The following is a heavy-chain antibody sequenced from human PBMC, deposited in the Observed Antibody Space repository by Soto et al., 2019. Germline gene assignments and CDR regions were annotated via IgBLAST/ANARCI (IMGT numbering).Heavy chain of an antibody. CDR2: MQPSTGRT. CDR3: ARGVSAGVDY. V-gene: IGHV1-8*01. Sequence: QVQLVQSGAEVREPGASVKVSCKASGYSFTSLDINWVRQTAGQGLEWMGWMQPSTGRTGYAQKFQGRGTMTRDTSINTAYMELTTRTSDDTAFYYCARGVSAGVDYWGQGTLVTVSS. D-gene: IGHD1-26*01. J-gene: IGHJ4*02. CDR1: GYSFTSLD.